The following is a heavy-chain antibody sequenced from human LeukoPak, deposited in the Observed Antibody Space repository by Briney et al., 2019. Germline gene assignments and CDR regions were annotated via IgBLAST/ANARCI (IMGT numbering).Heavy chain of an antibody. D-gene: IGHD5-12*01. CDR3: AKGRYGGYASDY. CDR1: GFTFSSYA. J-gene: IGHJ4*02. Sequence: GGSLRLSCAASGFTFSSYAMSWVRQAPGKGLEWVSGISGSGRSTYYADSVKGRFTISRDNPNNTMFLQMNSLRVEDTAVYYCAKGRYGGYASDYWGQGTLVTVSS. CDR2: ISGSGRST. V-gene: IGHV3-23*01.